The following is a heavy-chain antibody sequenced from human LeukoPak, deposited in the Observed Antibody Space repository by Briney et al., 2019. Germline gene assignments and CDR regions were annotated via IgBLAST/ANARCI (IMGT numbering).Heavy chain of an antibody. V-gene: IGHV3-23*01. CDR1: GFSFSSYG. Sequence: GGSLRLSCAVSGFSFSSYGMSWVRQAPGKGLEWVAFISGSGGSTKYADSVKGRFAISRDNSKTTLYLQMNSLRAEDTAVYFCAKDATVQNYYDSSGYWDYWGQGTLVTVSS. J-gene: IGHJ4*02. D-gene: IGHD3-22*01. CDR2: ISGSGGST. CDR3: AKDATVQNYYDSSGYWDY.